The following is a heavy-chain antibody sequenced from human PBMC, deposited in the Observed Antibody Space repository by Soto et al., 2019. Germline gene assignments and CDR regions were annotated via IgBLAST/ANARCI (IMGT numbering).Heavy chain of an antibody. D-gene: IGHD3-3*01. V-gene: IGHV1-69*13. Sequence: SVKVSCKASGGTFSSYAISWVRQAPGQGLEWMGGIIPIFGTANYAQKFQGRVTITADESTSTAYMELSSLRSEDTAVYYCARADTYYDFWSGYSAILPAHYYYGMDVWGQGTTVTVSS. CDR1: GGTFSSYA. CDR3: ARADTYYDFWSGYSAILPAHYYYGMDV. J-gene: IGHJ6*02. CDR2: IIPIFGTA.